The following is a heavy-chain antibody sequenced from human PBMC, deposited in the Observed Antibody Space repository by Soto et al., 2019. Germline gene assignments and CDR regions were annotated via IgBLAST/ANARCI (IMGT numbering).Heavy chain of an antibody. J-gene: IGHJ5*01. Sequence: QVQLVQSGAEVKKPGASVKVSCKASGYTFTSYGISWVRQAPGQGLEWMGWISAYNGNTNYAQKLQGRVTMTKDTSTSKDYLELRGLRSDDTAVYYCARVRVELWLRYQNWFDPWGPGTLVTGSS. CDR1: GYTFTSYG. CDR3: ARVRVELWLRYQNWFDP. V-gene: IGHV1-18*01. D-gene: IGHD5-18*01. CDR2: ISAYNGNT.